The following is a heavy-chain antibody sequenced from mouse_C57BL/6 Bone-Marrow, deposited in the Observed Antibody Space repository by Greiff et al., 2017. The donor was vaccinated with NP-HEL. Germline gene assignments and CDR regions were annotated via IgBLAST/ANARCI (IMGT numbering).Heavy chain of an antibody. D-gene: IGHD1-1*01. CDR3: TKIYYYGSSYGRDAMDY. CDR2: IDPENGDT. CDR1: GFNIQDDY. V-gene: IGHV14-4*01. J-gene: IGHJ4*01. Sequence: EVQLQQSGAELVRPGASVKLSCTASGFNIQDDYMHWVKQRPEQGLEWIGWIDPENGDTEYASKFQGKATITADPSSNTAYLQLSSLTSEDTAVYYCTKIYYYGSSYGRDAMDYWGQGTSVTVSS.